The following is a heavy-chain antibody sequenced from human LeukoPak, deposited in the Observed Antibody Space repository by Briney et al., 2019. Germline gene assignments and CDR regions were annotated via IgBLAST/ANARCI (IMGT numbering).Heavy chain of an antibody. CDR2: INPNSGGT. J-gene: IGHJ3*02. CDR1: GYTFTGYY. D-gene: IGHD3-22*01. Sequence: ASVKVSCKASGYTFTGYYMHWVRQAPGQGLEWMGWINPNSGGTNYAQKFQGRVTMTRDTSISTAYVELSRLRSDDTAVYYCASLDSSGYYPGSSGAFDIWGQGTMVTVSS. CDR3: ASLDSSGYYPGSSGAFDI. V-gene: IGHV1-2*02.